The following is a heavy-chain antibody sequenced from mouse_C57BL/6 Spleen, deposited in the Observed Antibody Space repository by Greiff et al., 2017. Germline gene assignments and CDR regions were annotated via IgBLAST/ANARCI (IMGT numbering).Heavy chain of an antibody. D-gene: IGHD1-1*01. CDR3: AREENYGSRGFAY. Sequence: EVKLQESGPGMVKPSQSLSLTCTVTGYSITSGYDWHWIRHFPGNKLEWMGYISYSGSTNYNPSLKSRISITHDTSKNHFFLKLNSVTTEDTATYYCAREENYGSRGFAYWGQGTLVTVSA. J-gene: IGHJ3*01. V-gene: IGHV3-1*01. CDR2: ISYSGST. CDR1: GYSITSGYD.